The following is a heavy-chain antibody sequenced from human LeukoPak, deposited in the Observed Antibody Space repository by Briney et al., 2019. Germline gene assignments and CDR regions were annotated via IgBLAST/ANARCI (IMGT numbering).Heavy chain of an antibody. J-gene: IGHJ5*02. Sequence: ASVKVSCKASGYTFTGYYMHWVRQAPGQGLEWMGWINPNSGGTNYAQKFQGRVTMTRDTSISTAYMELSRLRSDDTAVYYCARGLLEWLFIGPTGSQRPHNWFDPWGQGTLSPSPQ. CDR1: GYTFTGYY. CDR2: INPNSGGT. CDR3: ARGLLEWLFIGPTGSQRPHNWFDP. D-gene: IGHD3-3*01. V-gene: IGHV1-2*02.